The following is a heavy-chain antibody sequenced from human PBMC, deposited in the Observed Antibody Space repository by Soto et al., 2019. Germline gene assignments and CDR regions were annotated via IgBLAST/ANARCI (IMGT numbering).Heavy chain of an antibody. D-gene: IGHD3-10*01. Sequence: SETLSLTCTVSGGSISSYYWSWIRQPPGKGLEWIGYIYYSGSTNYNPSLKSRVTISVDTSKNQFSLKLSSVTAADTAVYYCARVGDYYGSGSYYIYPWGQGTLVTVSS. CDR2: IYYSGST. CDR1: GGSISSYY. J-gene: IGHJ5*02. V-gene: IGHV4-59*01. CDR3: ARVGDYYGSGSYYIYP.